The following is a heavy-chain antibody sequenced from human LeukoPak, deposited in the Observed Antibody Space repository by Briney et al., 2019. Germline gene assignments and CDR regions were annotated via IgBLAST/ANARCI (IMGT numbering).Heavy chain of an antibody. CDR3: AMLPGYSYGYNHDY. J-gene: IGHJ4*02. V-gene: IGHV1-18*01. Sequence: VKVSCKASGYTFTSYGISWVRQAPGQGLEWMGWISAYNGNTNYAQKLQGRVTMTTDTSTSTAYMELRSLRSDDTAVYYRAMLPGYSYGYNHDYWGQGTLVTVSS. CDR2: ISAYNGNT. CDR1: GYTFTSYG. D-gene: IGHD5-18*01.